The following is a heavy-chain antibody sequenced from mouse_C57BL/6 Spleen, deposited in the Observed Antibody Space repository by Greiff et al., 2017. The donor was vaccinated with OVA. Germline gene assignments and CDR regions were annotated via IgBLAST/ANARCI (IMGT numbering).Heavy chain of an antibody. V-gene: IGHV1-53*01. J-gene: IGHJ2*01. CDR3: ARLFPPTVVATDY. Sequence: QVQLQQPGTELVKPGASVKLSCKASGYTFTSYWMHWVKQRPGQGLEWIGNINPSNGGTKYNEKFKSKATLTVDKSSSTAYMQLISLPSEDSAVYYCARLFPPTVVATDYWGQGTTLTVSS. D-gene: IGHD1-1*01. CDR2: INPSNGGT. CDR1: GYTFTSYW.